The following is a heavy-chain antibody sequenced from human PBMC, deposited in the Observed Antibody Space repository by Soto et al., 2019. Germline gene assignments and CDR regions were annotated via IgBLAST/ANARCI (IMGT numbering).Heavy chain of an antibody. J-gene: IGHJ4*02. Sequence: EVQLVESGGGLVQPGGSLRLSCAASGFTFSSYRMNWVRQAPGKGLEWVSYISSSSSTIYYADSVKGRFTISRDNAKNSLHLQMNSLRDEGTAVYSWARDEYRRSWDEWGQGSLVTVS. CDR1: GFTFSSYR. D-gene: IGHD6-13*01. V-gene: IGHV3-48*02. CDR2: ISSSSSTI. CDR3: ARDEYRRSWDE.